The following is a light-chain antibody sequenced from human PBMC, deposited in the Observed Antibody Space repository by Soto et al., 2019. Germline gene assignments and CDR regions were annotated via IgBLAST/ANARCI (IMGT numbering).Light chain of an antibody. CDR1: QSVSSSY. CDR3: QQYGSSPWR. J-gene: IGKJ1*01. Sequence: EIVLTQSPGTLSLSPGERATLSCRASQSVSSSYLAWYQQKPGQAPRLLIYGASSRATGIPDRFSGSGSGTDFTLTISRLEPEDFAVYYCQQYGSSPWRFGQGTKVE. CDR2: GAS. V-gene: IGKV3-20*01.